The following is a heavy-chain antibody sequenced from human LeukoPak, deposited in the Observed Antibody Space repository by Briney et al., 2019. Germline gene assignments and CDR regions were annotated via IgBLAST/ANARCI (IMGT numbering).Heavy chain of an antibody. CDR1: GGSICCYY. D-gene: IGHD4-17*01. CDR3: TRGTVTTYYFDY. J-gene: IGHJ4*02. Sequence: PSETLSLTCTVSGGSICCYYWSWIRQPPGKELEWIGYIYYSGSTNYNPSPKSRVTISVDTSKNQFSLQLSSVTAADTAVYYCTRGTVTTYYFDYWGQGTLVTVSS. V-gene: IGHV4-59*01. CDR2: IYYSGST.